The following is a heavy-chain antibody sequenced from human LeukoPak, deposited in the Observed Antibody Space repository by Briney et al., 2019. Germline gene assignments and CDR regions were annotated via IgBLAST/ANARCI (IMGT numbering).Heavy chain of an antibody. J-gene: IGHJ4*02. CDR2: ITSSGTYI. CDR3: AKTKHIVVVTAHDY. D-gene: IGHD2-21*02. V-gene: IGHV3-21*04. Sequence: GGSLRLSCATSGLTFNNYNMNWVRQAPGRALEWVSSITSSGTYIFYADSVKGRFTISRDNSKNTLYLQMNSLRAEDTAVYYCAKTKHIVVVTAHDYWGQGTLVTVSS. CDR1: GLTFNNYN.